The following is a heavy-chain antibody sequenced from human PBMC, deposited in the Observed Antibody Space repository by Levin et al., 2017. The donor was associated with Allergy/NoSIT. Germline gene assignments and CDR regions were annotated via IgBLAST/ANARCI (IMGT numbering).Heavy chain of an antibody. CDR1: GGSISSYY. Sequence: SETLSLTCTVSGGSISSYYWSWIRQPPGKGLEWIGYIYYSGSTNYNPSLKSRVTISVDTSKNQFSLKLSSVTAADTAVYYCARQGRDGYNLWSYYYYGMDVWGQGTTVTVSS. V-gene: IGHV4-59*08. CDR3: ARQGRDGYNLWSYYYYGMDV. D-gene: IGHD5-24*01. J-gene: IGHJ6*02. CDR2: IYYSGST.